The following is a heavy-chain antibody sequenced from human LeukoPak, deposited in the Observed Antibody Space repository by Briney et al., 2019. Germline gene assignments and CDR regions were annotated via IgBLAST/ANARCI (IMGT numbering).Heavy chain of an antibody. D-gene: IGHD2-8*01. CDR1: GFTFSSYG. CDR3: ARDGPKYCSNGVCYAPVDP. CDR2: IWYDGSNK. Sequence: GRSLRLSCAASGFTFSSYGMHWVRQAPGKGLEWVAVIWYDGSNKYYADSVKGRFTISRDNGKNSLYLQMNSLRAEDTAVYYCARDGPKYCSNGVCYAPVDPWGQGTLVTVSS. V-gene: IGHV3-33*01. J-gene: IGHJ5*02.